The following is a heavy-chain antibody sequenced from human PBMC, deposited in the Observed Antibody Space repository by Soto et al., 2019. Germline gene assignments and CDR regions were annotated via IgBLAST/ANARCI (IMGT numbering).Heavy chain of an antibody. J-gene: IGHJ4*02. CDR3: ARGGAYSWSVYDY. D-gene: IGHD3-3*01. CDR2: MNPSSGST. CDR1: GYTFSSYD. Sequence: GASGKVSCKTSGYTFSSYDINWVRQATGQGLEWMGWMNPSSGSTGYAQKFQDRVTLTRNTSISTAYMELSSLRSEDTAVYYCARGGAYSWSVYDYWGEGTLVTVSS. V-gene: IGHV1-8*01.